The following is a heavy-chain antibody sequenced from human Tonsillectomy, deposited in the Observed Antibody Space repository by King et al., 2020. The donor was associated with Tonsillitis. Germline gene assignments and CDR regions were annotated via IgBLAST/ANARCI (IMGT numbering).Heavy chain of an antibody. CDR3: ARDAPYYYGSGSSDAFDI. Sequence: VQLVESGGGLVQPGGSLRLSCAASGFTFSSYWMHWVRQAPGKGLVWVSRINSDGSSTSYADSVKGRFTISRDNAKNTLYLQMNSLRAEDTAVYYCARDAPYYYGSGSSDAFDIWGQGPMVPVSS. CDR1: GFTFSSYW. J-gene: IGHJ3*02. CDR2: INSDGSST. D-gene: IGHD3-10*01. V-gene: IGHV3-74*01.